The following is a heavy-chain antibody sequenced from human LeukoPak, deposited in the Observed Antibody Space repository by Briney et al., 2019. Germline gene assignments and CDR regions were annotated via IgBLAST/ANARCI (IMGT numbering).Heavy chain of an antibody. V-gene: IGHV1-18*01. Sequence: ASVKVSCKASGYTLSDYGISWVRQAPGQGLEWVGWITTYNGNRKYAEKFQGRVTMTTDTSTSTYYMEMRSLRSDDTAIYYCASDCSNGVCFPRDYWGQGTQITVST. D-gene: IGHD2-8*01. CDR3: ASDCSNGVCFPRDY. J-gene: IGHJ4*02. CDR2: ITTYNGNR. CDR1: GYTLSDYG.